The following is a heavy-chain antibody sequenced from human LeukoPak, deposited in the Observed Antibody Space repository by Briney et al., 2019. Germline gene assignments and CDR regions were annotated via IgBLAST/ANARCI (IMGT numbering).Heavy chain of an antibody. CDR2: IYTSGST. J-gene: IGHJ6*03. Sequence: SETLSLTCTVSGGSISSGSYYWSWIRQPAGKGLEWIGRIYTSGSTNYNPSLKSRVTISVDTSKNQFSLKLSSVTAADTAVYYCAGGPAVLGAQQLVRYYYYMDVWGKGTTVTISS. CDR3: AGGPAVLGAQQLVRYYYYMDV. CDR1: GGSISSGSYY. V-gene: IGHV4-61*02. D-gene: IGHD6-13*01.